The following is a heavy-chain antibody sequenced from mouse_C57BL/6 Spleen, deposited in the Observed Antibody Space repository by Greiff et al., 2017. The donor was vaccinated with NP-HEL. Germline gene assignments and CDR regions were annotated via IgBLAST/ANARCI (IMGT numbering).Heavy chain of an antibody. V-gene: IGHV1-82*01. Sequence: QVQLQQSGPELVKPGASVKISCKASGYAFSSSWMNWVKQRPGKGLEWIGRIYPGDGDTNYNGKFKGKATLTADKSSSTAYMQLSSLTSEDSSVYFCARFFSGHHAMDYWGQGTSVTVSS. CDR2: IYPGDGDT. CDR3: ARFFSGHHAMDY. D-gene: IGHD3-2*02. CDR1: GYAFSSSW. J-gene: IGHJ4*01.